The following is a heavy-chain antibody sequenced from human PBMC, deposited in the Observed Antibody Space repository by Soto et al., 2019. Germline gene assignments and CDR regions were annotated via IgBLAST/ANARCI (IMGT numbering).Heavy chain of an antibody. CDR1: GGSVSSGDYF. D-gene: IGHD5-12*01. V-gene: IGHV4-30-4*01. CDR3: AREKGYISGPKNFDS. Sequence: SETLSLTCTVSGGSVSSGDYFWSWIRQPPGKGLEWIGYIYDSGSSYYNPSLKSRVTMSVDASKNQFSLKLRSVTAADTAMYYCAREKGYISGPKNFDSWGQGTLVTVSS. J-gene: IGHJ4*02. CDR2: IYDSGSS.